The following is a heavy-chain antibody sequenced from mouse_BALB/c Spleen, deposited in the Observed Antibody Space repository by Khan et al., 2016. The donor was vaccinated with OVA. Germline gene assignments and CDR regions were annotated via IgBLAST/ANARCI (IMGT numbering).Heavy chain of an antibody. V-gene: IGHV9-1*02. Sequence: QIQLVQSGPELKKPGETVKISCKASAYTFTNYGMNWVKQAPGKGLKWMGWINTYTGEPTYTADFKGRFAFSLDTSASTAYLQFNNLKNEDMAAYFCAIGASYGYFDVWGAGTTVTVSS. J-gene: IGHJ1*01. D-gene: IGHD3-3*01. CDR3: AIGASYGYFDV. CDR2: INTYTGEP. CDR1: AYTFTNYG.